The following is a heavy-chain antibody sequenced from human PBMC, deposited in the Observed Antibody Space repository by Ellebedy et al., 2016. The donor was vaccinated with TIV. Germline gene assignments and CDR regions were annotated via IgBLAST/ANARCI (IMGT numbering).Heavy chain of an antibody. J-gene: IGHJ4*02. D-gene: IGHD3-3*01. CDR1: GYSFTSYE. CDR2: INPNSGGT. CDR3: ARGSFYDWRVAGY. Sequence: ASVKVSCKASGYSFTSYEINWVRQATGQGLEWMGWINPNSGGTNYAQKFQGRVTMTRDTSISTAYMELSRLRSDDTAVYYCARGSFYDWRVAGYWGQGTLVTVSS. V-gene: IGHV1-2*02.